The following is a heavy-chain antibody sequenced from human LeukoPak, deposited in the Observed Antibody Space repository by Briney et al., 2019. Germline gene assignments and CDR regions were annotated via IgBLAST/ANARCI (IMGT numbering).Heavy chain of an antibody. CDR2: IKQDGSEK. V-gene: IGHV3-7*03. Sequence: GGSLRLSCAASGFTFSSYWMSWVRQAPGKGLEWVANIKQDGSEKYYVDSVKGRFTISRDNAKNSLYLQMNSLRAEDTAVYYCANSARPGAYPRFDYWGQGTLVTVSS. CDR1: GFTFSSYW. J-gene: IGHJ4*02. D-gene: IGHD7-27*01. CDR3: ANSARPGAYPRFDY.